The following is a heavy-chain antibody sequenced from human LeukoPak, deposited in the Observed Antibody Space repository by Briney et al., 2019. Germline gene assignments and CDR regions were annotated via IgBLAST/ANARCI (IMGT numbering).Heavy chain of an antibody. V-gene: IGHV3-49*04. CDR2: IRSKAFGGTT. Sequence: GGSLRLSCTASGFTFGDYVMSWVRQAPGKGLEWVGFIRSKAFGGTTKNAASVKGRFTISRDDSRSIAYLQMNSLKTEDTAVYYCTRRYNYDSSGYYYVRDAFDIWGQGTMVTVSS. D-gene: IGHD3-22*01. CDR3: TRRYNYDSSGYYYVRDAFDI. CDR1: GFTFGDYV. J-gene: IGHJ3*02.